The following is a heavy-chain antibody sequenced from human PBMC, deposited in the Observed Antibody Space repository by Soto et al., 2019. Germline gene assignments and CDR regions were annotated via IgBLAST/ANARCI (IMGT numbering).Heavy chain of an antibody. D-gene: IGHD6-13*01. CDR2: INPSGGST. Sequence: ASVKVSCKASGYTFTSYYMLWVRQAPGQGLEWMGIINPSGGSTSYAQKFQGRVTMTRDTSTSTVYMELSSLRSEDTAVYYCARFGQQLGKFDYWGQGTLVTVSS. V-gene: IGHV1-46*03. CDR3: ARFGQQLGKFDY. CDR1: GYTFTSYY. J-gene: IGHJ4*02.